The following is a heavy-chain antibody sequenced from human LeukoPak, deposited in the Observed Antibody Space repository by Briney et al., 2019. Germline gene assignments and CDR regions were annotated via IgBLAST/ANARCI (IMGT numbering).Heavy chain of an antibody. Sequence: ASVKVSCKASGGTFSSYAISWVRQAPGQGLEWMGGIIPIFGTANYAQKIQGRVTITTDESTSTAYMELSSLRSEDTAVYYCARDRRYCSSTSCYARAFDIWGQGTMVTVSS. V-gene: IGHV1-69*05. J-gene: IGHJ3*02. CDR2: IIPIFGTA. CDR1: GGTFSSYA. D-gene: IGHD2-2*01. CDR3: ARDRRYCSSTSCYARAFDI.